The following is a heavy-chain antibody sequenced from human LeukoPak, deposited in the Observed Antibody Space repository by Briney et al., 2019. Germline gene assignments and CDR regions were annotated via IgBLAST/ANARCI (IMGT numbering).Heavy chain of an antibody. V-gene: IGHV1-18*01. J-gene: IGHJ4*02. Sequence: ASVKVSCKASGYTFTSYGISWVRQAPGQGLEWMGWISAYNGNTNYAQKLQGRVTMTTDTSTSTAYMELRSLRSDDTAVYYCARDRLSASWELRYFDYWGQGTLVTVSS. CDR3: ARDRLSASWELRYFDY. CDR1: GYTFTSYG. CDR2: ISAYNGNT. D-gene: IGHD1-26*01.